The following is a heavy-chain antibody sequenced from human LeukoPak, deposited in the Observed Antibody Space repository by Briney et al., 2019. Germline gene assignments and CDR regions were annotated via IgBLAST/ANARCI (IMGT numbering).Heavy chain of an antibody. CDR1: GGSITNLNYY. J-gene: IGHJ3*02. CDR2: IYTSGGT. D-gene: IGHD2-21*01. V-gene: IGHV4-61*02. CDR3: AGRGSNSSTFDI. Sequence: PSETLSLTCTVSGGSITNLNYYWTWIRQPAGKRLEWIGRIYTSGGTNYNPSLKSRVTMSVDRSKNQISLNLASLTAADTALYYCAGRGSNSSTFDIWGPGTFVTVSS.